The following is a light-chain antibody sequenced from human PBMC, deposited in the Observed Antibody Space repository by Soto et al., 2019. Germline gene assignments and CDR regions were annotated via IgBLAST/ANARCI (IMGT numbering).Light chain of an antibody. V-gene: IGKV1-9*01. Sequence: DIQLTQSPSFLSASVGDRVTITCRASQGIYTNLAWYQQKPWKVPKLLIYAASTLQSGVPSRFSGSGSGTEFTLTISSLQPEDFTTYYCQQLDSYPWTFGQGTRVEIK. CDR1: QGIYTN. CDR2: AAS. J-gene: IGKJ1*01. CDR3: QQLDSYPWT.